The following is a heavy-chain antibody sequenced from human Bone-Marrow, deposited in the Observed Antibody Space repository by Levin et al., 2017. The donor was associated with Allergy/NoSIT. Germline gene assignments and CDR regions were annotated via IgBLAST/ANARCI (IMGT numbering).Heavy chain of an antibody. Sequence: GESLKISCAASGFTFSTYAMTWVRQAPGKGLEWVSAVNPSGSSTYYAGSVKGRFTISRDNSKNTLYLQMNSLRIDATAVYYCAKGGYDFWSGYSMDVWGQGTTVTVSS. D-gene: IGHD3-3*01. CDR3: AKGGYDFWSGYSMDV. CDR1: GFTFSTYA. CDR2: VNPSGSST. V-gene: IGHV3-23*01. J-gene: IGHJ6*02.